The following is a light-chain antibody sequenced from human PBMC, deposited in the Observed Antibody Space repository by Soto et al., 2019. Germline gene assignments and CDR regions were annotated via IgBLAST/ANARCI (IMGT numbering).Light chain of an antibody. CDR1: QSVSSY. Sequence: EIVLTQSPATLSLSPGERATLSCRASQSVSSYLAWYQQKPGQAPRLLIYGASTRATGIPARFSGSGSETDFTLTISSLGPEDFAIYHCQQRRSWPWTFGQGTRLEIK. CDR3: QQRRSWPWT. V-gene: IGKV3-11*01. J-gene: IGKJ5*01. CDR2: GAS.